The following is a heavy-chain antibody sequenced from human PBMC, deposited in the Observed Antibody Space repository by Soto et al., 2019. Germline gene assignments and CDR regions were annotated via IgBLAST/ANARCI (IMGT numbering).Heavy chain of an antibody. Sequence: GGSLRLSCAASGFTFSSYSMNWVRQAPGKGLEWVSSISSSSSYIYYADSVKGRFTISRDNAKNSLYLQMNSLRAEDTAVYYCARDSRSIAALDYWGQGTLVTVSS. V-gene: IGHV3-21*01. CDR1: GFTFSSYS. D-gene: IGHD6-6*01. J-gene: IGHJ4*02. CDR3: ARDSRSIAALDY. CDR2: ISSSSSYI.